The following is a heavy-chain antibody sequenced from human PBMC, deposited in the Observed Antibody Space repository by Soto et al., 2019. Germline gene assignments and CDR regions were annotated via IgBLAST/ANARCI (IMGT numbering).Heavy chain of an antibody. D-gene: IGHD4-17*01. V-gene: IGHV1-69*01. CDR3: ARGSVTTAFDY. J-gene: IGHJ4*02. CDR1: GGTFSSYG. Sequence: QVQLVQSGAEVKKPGSSVKVSCKASGGTFSSYGISWVRQAPGQGLGWMGGIIPICGTTNYAQKFQGRVTITADESPSTAYMELSSLRSDDTAMYYCARGSVTTAFDYWGQGTLVTVSS. CDR2: IIPICGTT.